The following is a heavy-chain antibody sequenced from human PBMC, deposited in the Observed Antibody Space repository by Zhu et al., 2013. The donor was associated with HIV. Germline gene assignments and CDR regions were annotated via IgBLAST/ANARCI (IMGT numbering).Heavy chain of an antibody. Sequence: QVQLVQSGAEVKKPGASVKVSCKASGYTFTSYDINWVRQATGQGLEWMGWMSPDSGYTGYAQQFQGRVTMTRDTSINTHYMELSSLRSEDTAVYYCARGIEAGLDYWGQGTLVTVSS. J-gene: IGHJ4*02. D-gene: IGHD6-13*01. V-gene: IGHV1-8*01. CDR2: MSPDSGYT. CDR3: ARGIEAGLDY. CDR1: GYTFTSYD.